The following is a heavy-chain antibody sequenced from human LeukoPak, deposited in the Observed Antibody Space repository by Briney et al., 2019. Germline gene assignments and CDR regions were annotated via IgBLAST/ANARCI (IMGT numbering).Heavy chain of an antibody. J-gene: IGHJ5*02. V-gene: IGHV3-21*01. Sequence: GGSLRLSCASSGFTFSSYSMNWVRQAPGKGLEWVSYISSSRSYIYYADAVKGRFTVSRHNAKNSLYLQMNSLRAEDTAVYYCERLVTAVARGFDPWGQGTLVTVSS. CDR2: ISSSRSYI. D-gene: IGHD6-19*01. CDR3: ERLVTAVARGFDP. CDR1: GFTFSSYS.